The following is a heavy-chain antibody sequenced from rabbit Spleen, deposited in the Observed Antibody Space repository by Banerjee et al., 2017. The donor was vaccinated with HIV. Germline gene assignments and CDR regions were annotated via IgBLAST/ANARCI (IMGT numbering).Heavy chain of an antibody. CDR3: ARETSSGWGEDL. J-gene: IGHJ6*01. D-gene: IGHD4-1*01. CDR2: IYSGSSGDT. CDR1: GFSFSSRYY. V-gene: IGHV1S40*01. Sequence: LVESGGGLVQPGASLTLTCTASGFSFSSRYYMCWVRQAPGKGLEWIACIYSGSSGDTYYASWAKGRFTISKTSSTTVTLQMTSLTAADTATYFCARETSSGWGEDLWGQGTLVTVS.